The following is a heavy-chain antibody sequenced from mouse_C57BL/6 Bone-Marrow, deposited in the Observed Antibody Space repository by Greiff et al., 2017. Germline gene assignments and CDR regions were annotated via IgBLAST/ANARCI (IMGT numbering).Heavy chain of an antibody. Sequence: EVKLVESEGGLVQPGSSMKLSCTASGFTFSDYYMAWVRQVPEKGLEWVANINYDGSSTYYLDYLKSRFIISRDNAKNILYLQMSSLKSEDTATYYCARQPKGSSYNYAMDYWGQGTSVTVSS. CDR2: INYDGSST. CDR1: GFTFSDYY. CDR3: ARQPKGSSYNYAMDY. J-gene: IGHJ4*01. V-gene: IGHV5-16*01. D-gene: IGHD1-1*01.